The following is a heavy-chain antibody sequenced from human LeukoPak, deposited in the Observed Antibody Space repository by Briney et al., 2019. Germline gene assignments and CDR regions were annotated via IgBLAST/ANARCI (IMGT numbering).Heavy chain of an antibody. CDR1: GFTFGSYA. V-gene: IGHV3-30-3*01. CDR3: VRDRPPYYDFWSGLDY. Sequence: GGSLRLSCAASGFTFGSYAMDWVRQAPGKGLEWVAVISYDGSNKYYADSVKGRFTISRDNSKNTLYLQMSSLRAEDTDVYYCVRDRPPYYDFWSGLDYWGQGTLVTVSS. D-gene: IGHD3-3*01. CDR2: ISYDGSNK. J-gene: IGHJ4*02.